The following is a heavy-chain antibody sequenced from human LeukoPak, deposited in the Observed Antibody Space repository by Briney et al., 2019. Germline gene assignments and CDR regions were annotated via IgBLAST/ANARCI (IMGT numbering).Heavy chain of an antibody. D-gene: IGHD1-26*01. Sequence: SETLSLTCAVYGGSFSGYYWTWIRQPPGKGLEWIGEINHSGSTNYNYKPSLKSRVTISVDTSKNQFSLRLSSVTAADTAVYYCARKRSYSYRDAFDIWGQGTMVTVSS. CDR1: GGSFSGYY. V-gene: IGHV4-34*01. J-gene: IGHJ3*02. CDR2: INHSGST. CDR3: ARKRSYSYRDAFDI.